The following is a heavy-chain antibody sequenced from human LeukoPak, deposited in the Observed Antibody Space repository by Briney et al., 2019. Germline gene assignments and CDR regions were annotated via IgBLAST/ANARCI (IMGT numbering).Heavy chain of an antibody. CDR2: IYYSGST. D-gene: IGHD6-6*01. V-gene: IGHV4-31*03. CDR3: ARGKGAALIDY. J-gene: IGHJ4*02. Sequence: SETLSLTCTVSGGSISSGGYYWSWIRQHPGKGLEWIGYIYYSGSTYYNPSLKSRVTISVDTSKNQFSLQLSSVTAADTAVYYCARGKGAALIDYWGQGTLVTVSS. CDR1: GGSISSGGYY.